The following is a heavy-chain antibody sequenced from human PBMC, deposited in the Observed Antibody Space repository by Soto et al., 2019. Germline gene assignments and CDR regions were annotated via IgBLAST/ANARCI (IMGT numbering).Heavy chain of an antibody. J-gene: IGHJ4*02. CDR1: GYTFTSYA. Sequence: QVQLVQSGAEVKKPGASVKVSCKASGYTFTSYAMHWVRQAPGQRLEWMGWINAGNGNTKYSQKFQGRVTITMDTSASTAYMELSSVRYEDTAEDYCARGRGGQAASPFDYWGQGTLVSPSS. CDR2: INAGNGNT. V-gene: IGHV1-3*01. CDR3: ARGRGGQAASPFDY. D-gene: IGHD3-16*01.